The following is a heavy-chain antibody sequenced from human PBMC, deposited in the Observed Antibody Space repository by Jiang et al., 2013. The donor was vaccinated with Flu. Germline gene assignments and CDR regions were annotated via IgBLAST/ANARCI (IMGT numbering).Heavy chain of an antibody. J-gene: IGHJ3*02. CDR1: GGSISSTNYY. D-gene: IGHD2-15*01. Sequence: SGPGLVKPLETLSLTCTVSGGSISSTNYYWGWIRQPPGKGLEWIGSILYSGSTYYNPSLKSRVTMFVDTSQNQFSLRLSSVTAADTAVYYCARRGEDCSGGTCYSEDPFNIWGQGTNGHRLF. CDR3: ARRGEDCSGGTCYSEDPFNI. CDR2: ILYSGST. V-gene: IGHV4-39*01.